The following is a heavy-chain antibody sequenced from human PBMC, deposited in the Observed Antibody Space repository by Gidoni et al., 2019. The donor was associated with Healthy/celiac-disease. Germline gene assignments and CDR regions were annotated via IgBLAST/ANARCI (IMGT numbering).Heavy chain of an antibody. J-gene: IGHJ6*02. D-gene: IGHD3-10*01. CDR3: AAGRTKGYYYYGMDV. CDR2: INHSGST. Sequence: QVQLQQWGAGLLKPSETLSLTCAVYGGSFSGYYWSWIRQPPGKGLEWIGEINHSGSTNYNPYLKSRVTISVDTSKNQFSLKLSSVTAADTAVYYCAAGRTKGYYYYGMDVWGQGTTVTVSS. V-gene: IGHV4-34*01. CDR1: GGSFSGYY.